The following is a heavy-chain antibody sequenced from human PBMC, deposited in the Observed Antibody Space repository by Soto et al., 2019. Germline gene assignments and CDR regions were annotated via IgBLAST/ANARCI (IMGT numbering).Heavy chain of an antibody. CDR1: GFTFSSYA. D-gene: IGHD2-8*01. Sequence: GGSLRLSCAASGFTFSSYAMSWVRQAPGKGLEWVSAITGSGGNTYYADSVKGRFTISRDNSKNTLYLQMNSLRVEDTAVYYCATAPLKNILLMVYAREDYWGQGTLVTVSS. CDR2: ITGSGGNT. CDR3: ATAPLKNILLMVYAREDY. V-gene: IGHV3-23*01. J-gene: IGHJ4*02.